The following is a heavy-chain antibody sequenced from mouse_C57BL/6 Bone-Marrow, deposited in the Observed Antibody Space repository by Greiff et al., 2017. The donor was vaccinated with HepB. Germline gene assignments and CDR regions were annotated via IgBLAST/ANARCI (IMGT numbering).Heavy chain of an antibody. V-gene: IGHV1-15*01. CDR1: GYTFTDYE. J-gene: IGHJ2*01. CDR2: IDPETGGT. D-gene: IGHD4-1*01. Sequence: VQLQQSGAELVRPGASVTLSCKASGYTFTDYEMHWVKQTPVHGLEWIGAIDPETGGTAYNQKFKGKAILTADKSSSTAYMELRSLTSEDSAVYYCTRESGETGSYWGQGTTLTVSS. CDR3: TRESGETGSY.